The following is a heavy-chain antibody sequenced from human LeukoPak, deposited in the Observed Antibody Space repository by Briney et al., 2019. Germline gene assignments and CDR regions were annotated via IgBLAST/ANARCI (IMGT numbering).Heavy chain of an antibody. CDR1: GYTFTGYY. CDR2: INPSSGGT. D-gene: IGHD3-10*01. J-gene: IGHJ4*02. V-gene: IGHV1-2*02. CDR3: AKSQYSFASGSSRPLFDY. Sequence: ASVKVSCKASGYTFTGYYIHWVRQARGQGLEWMGWINPSSGGTYFAQRFEARVTLTRDTSINTGYMEMRGLTSDDTAVYYCAKSQYSFASGSSRPLFDYWGPGTLVTVSS.